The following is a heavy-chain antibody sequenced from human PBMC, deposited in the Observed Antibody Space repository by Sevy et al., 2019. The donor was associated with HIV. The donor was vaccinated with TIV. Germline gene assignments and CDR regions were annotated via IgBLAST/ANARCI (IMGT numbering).Heavy chain of an antibody. Sequence: GGSLRLSCAASGFTFSNYALSWVRQAPGKGLEWVSAVSGSGGKTYYADSVKGRFTISRDTSNNTLFLHMNSLRAEDTAVYYCAKQGYYDSSALGYWGQGTLVTVSS. CDR3: AKQGYYDSSALGY. CDR1: GFTFSNYA. CDR2: VSGSGGKT. J-gene: IGHJ4*02. V-gene: IGHV3-23*01. D-gene: IGHD3-22*01.